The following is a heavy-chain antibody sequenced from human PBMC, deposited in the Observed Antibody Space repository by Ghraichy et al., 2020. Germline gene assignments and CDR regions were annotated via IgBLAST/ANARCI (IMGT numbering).Heavy chain of an antibody. Sequence: SETLSLTCTVSGGSISSYYWSWIRQPPPQGLEWIGYIYYSGSTNYNPSLKSRVTISVDTSKNQFSLKLSSVPAADTAVYYCARVPDSSGYHDAFDIWGQGTMVTVSS. CDR1: GGSISSYY. J-gene: IGHJ3*02. D-gene: IGHD3-22*01. CDR3: ARVPDSSGYHDAFDI. V-gene: IGHV4-59*01. CDR2: IYYSGST.